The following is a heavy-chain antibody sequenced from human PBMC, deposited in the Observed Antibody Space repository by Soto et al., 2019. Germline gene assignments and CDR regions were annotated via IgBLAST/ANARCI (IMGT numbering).Heavy chain of an antibody. J-gene: IGHJ6*02. D-gene: IGHD4-17*01. CDR1: GDAFSSYA. V-gene: IGHV1-69*01. CDR2: IIPMFGTP. Sequence: QVQLIQSGAAVKKPGSSVKVSCHTSGDAFSSYAMSWVRQGPGQGLEWMGGIIPMFGTPIYTEKFQGRVTITADETTRAVYMELRSLTSDDSAVYYCARSYSVTTSSYYGMDVWGQGTTLIVS. CDR3: ARSYSVTTSSYYGMDV.